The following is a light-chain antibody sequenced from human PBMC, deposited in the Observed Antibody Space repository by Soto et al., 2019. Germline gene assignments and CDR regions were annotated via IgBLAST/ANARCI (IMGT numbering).Light chain of an antibody. CDR3: SSYAGSNNWGV. CDR2: DVS. Sequence: QSALTQPPSASGSPGQSVTISCTGTSSDVGGYNYVSWYQQHPGKAPKLMIFDVSSRPSGVPDRFSGSKSGNTASLTVSGLQAEDEADYYCSSYAGSNNWGVFGTGTKVTVL. CDR1: SSDVGGYNY. J-gene: IGLJ1*01. V-gene: IGLV2-8*01.